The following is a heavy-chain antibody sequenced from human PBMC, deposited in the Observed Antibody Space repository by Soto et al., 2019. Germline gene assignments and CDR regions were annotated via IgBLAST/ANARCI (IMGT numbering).Heavy chain of an antibody. CDR1: GFTLSGRS. D-gene: IGHD3-10*01. V-gene: IGHV3-74*01. Sequence: EVQLVESGGGVVLPGGSLRLACAASGFTLSGRSMHWVRQAPGKGLVWVSGIDNAGTGSTYADSVKGRFTSSRDNAKNMLYLQMNSLRVEDTAVYYCARGWFGPDVWGKGTTVTVSS. CDR2: IDNAGTGS. J-gene: IGHJ6*04. CDR3: ARGWFGPDV.